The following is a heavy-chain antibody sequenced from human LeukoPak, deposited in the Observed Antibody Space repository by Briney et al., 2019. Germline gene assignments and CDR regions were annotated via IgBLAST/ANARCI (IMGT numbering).Heavy chain of an antibody. D-gene: IGHD1-26*01. V-gene: IGHV4-39*01. CDR3: ARRTTGSYPYYFDY. CDR1: GGSISSSSYY. CDR2: IYYSGST. Sequence: KSSETLSLTCTVSGGSISSSSYYWGWIRQPPGKGLEWIGSIYYSGSTYYNSSLKSRVTISVDTSKNQFSLKLTSVTAADTAMYYCARRTTGSYPYYFDYWGQGTLVTVSS. J-gene: IGHJ4*02.